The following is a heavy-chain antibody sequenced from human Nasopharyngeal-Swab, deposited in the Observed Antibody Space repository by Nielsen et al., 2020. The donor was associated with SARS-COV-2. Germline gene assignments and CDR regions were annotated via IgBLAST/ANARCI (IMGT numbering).Heavy chain of an antibody. CDR2: ISSSGSTI. D-gene: IGHD6-13*01. J-gene: IGHJ4*02. Sequence: GESLKISCAASGFTFSVYYMSWIRQAPGKGLEWVSYISSSGSTIYYADSVKGRFTISRDNAKNSLYLQMNSLRAEDTAVYYCAREFPAGTRANYWGQGTLVTVSS. CDR1: GFTFSVYY. CDR3: AREFPAGTRANY. V-gene: IGHV3-11*01.